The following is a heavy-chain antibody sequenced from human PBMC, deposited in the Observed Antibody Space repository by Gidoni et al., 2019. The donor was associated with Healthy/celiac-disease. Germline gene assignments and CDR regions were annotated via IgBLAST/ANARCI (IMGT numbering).Heavy chain of an antibody. CDR1: GFTFSSYG. J-gene: IGHJ6*02. D-gene: IGHD4-4*01. Sequence: QVQLVESGGGVVQPGRSLRLSCAASGFTFSSYGMHWVRQAPGKGLEWVAVISYDGSNKYYADSVKCRFTISRDNSKSTLYLQMSSRSAEVTAVYYCARDMSPDDYSNYLKRSDYYGMDVWGQGTTVTVSS. V-gene: IGHV3-30*03. CDR3: ARDMSPDDYSNYLKRSDYYGMDV. CDR2: ISYDGSNK.